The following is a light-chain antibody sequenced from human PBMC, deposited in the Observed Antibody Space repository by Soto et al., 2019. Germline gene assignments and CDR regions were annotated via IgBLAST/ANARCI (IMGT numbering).Light chain of an antibody. J-gene: IGLJ3*02. Sequence: QSALTQPASVSGSPGQSITISCTGTSSDVGGYNYVSWYQQHPGKAPKLMIYDVSNRPSGVSKRFSGSKSGNTASLTISGLQAEDEADYYCSSRGVFGGGTKLTVL. CDR1: SSDVGGYNY. V-gene: IGLV2-14*01. CDR2: DVS. CDR3: SSRGV.